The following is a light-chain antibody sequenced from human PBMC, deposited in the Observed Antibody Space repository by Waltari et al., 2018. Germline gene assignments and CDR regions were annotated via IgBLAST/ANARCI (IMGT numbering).Light chain of an antibody. Sequence: EIVLTQSPGTLSLSPGERATLSCRASEGVSSTYLAWYQQKAGQAPRLLIYGASSRATVIPDRFSGSGSGTDFTLTISRLEPEDFAVYYCQQYGSSPRTFGQGTKVEIK. CDR2: GAS. J-gene: IGKJ1*01. CDR1: EGVSSTY. CDR3: QQYGSSPRT. V-gene: IGKV3-20*01.